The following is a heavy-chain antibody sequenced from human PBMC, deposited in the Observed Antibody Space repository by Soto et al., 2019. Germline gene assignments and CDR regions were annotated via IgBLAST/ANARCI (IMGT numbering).Heavy chain of an antibody. V-gene: IGHV3-23*01. CDR1: GFTFSSYA. Sequence: GGSLRLSCAASGFTFSSYAMSWVRQAPGKGLEWVSSISGSGGSTYYADSVKGRFTISRDNSKNTLYLQMNSLRAEDTAVYYCAKVKTYYYDSSGPGNAFDIWGQGTMVTVSS. CDR3: AKVKTYYYDSSGPGNAFDI. J-gene: IGHJ3*02. CDR2: ISGSGGST. D-gene: IGHD3-22*01.